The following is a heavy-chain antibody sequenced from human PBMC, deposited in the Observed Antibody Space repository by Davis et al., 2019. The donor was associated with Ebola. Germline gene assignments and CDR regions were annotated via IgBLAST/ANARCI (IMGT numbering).Heavy chain of an antibody. CDR2: IYYSGST. D-gene: IGHD3-3*01. CDR1: GGSVSSGSYY. V-gene: IGHV4-61*01. J-gene: IGHJ6*02. Sequence: SETLSLTCTVSGGSVSSGSYYWSWIRQPPGKGLEWIGYIYYSGSTNYNPSLKSRVTISVDTSKNQFSLKLSSVTAADTAVYYCARGGFLEWLPRYYYYGMDVWGQGTTVTASS. CDR3: ARGGFLEWLPRYYYYGMDV.